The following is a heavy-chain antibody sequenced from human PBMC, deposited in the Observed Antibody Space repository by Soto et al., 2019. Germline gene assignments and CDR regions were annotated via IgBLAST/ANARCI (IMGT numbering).Heavy chain of an antibody. CDR1: GGSFSGYY. D-gene: IGHD6-13*01. J-gene: IGHJ3*02. V-gene: IGHV4-34*01. CDR2: INHSGST. Sequence: QVQLQQWGAGLLKPSETLSLTCAVYGGSFSGYYWSWIRQPPGKGLEWIGEINHSGSTNYNPSLKSRVTISVDTSKNQFSLKLSSVTAADTAVYYCARAHSSSWYPDLDDAFDIWGQGTMVTVSS. CDR3: ARAHSSSWYPDLDDAFDI.